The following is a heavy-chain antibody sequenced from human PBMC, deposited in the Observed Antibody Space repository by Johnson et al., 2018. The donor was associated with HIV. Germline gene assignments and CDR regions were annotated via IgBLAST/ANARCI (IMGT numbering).Heavy chain of an antibody. Sequence: VLLVESGGGLVKPGGSLRLSCAASGFTSDDYGMSWVRQAPGQGLEWVSVIYSGGSSYYADSVKGRFTISRDNSKNTLDLQMNSLRAGDTAVYYCASSITGAHRGAFDIWGQGTLVTVSS. CDR2: IYSGGSS. D-gene: IGHD1-14*01. V-gene: IGHV3-66*01. J-gene: IGHJ3*02. CDR1: GFTSDDYG. CDR3: ASSITGAHRGAFDI.